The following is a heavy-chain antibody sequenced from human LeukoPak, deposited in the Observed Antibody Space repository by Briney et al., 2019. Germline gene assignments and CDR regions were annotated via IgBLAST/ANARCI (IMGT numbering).Heavy chain of an antibody. CDR1: GGSISSYY. J-gene: IGHJ5*02. V-gene: IGHV4-59*08. Sequence: PSETLSLTCTVSGGSISSYYWSWIRQPPGKGLEWIGYIYYSGSTNYNPSLKSRVTISVDTSKNQFSLKLSSVTAADTAVYYCARTYNYDFWGGYNNWFDPWGQGTLVTVSS. D-gene: IGHD3-3*01. CDR3: ARTYNYDFWGGYNNWFDP. CDR2: IYYSGST.